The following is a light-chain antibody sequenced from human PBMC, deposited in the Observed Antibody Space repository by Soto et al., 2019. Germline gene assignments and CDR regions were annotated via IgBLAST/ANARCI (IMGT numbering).Light chain of an antibody. V-gene: IGKV1-39*01. Sequence: DIQMTQSPSSLSASVGDRVTITCRASQSISSYLNWYQQKPGKAPKLLIYAASSLQSGVPSRFSGSGSGTDFTLTISSLQPEDFATYYCQQDLRPPLTFGPGTKVDN. J-gene: IGKJ3*01. CDR3: QQDLRPPLT. CDR1: QSISSY. CDR2: AAS.